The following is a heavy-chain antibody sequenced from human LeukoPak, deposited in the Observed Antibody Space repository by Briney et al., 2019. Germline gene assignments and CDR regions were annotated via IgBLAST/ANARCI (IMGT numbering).Heavy chain of an antibody. V-gene: IGHV1-18*01. CDR1: GYTFTSYG. D-gene: IGHD3-3*01. CDR3: ARLDYDFWSGYPFPGWFDP. Sequence: ASVKVSCKASGYTFTSYGISWVRQAPGQGLEWMGWISAYNGNTNYAQKLQGRVTMTTDTSTSTAYMELRSLRSDDTAVYYCARLDYDFWSGYPFPGWFDPWGQGTLVTVSS. CDR2: ISAYNGNT. J-gene: IGHJ5*02.